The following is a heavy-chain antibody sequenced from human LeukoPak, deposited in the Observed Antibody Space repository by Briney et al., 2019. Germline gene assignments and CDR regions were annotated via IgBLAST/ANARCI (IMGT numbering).Heavy chain of an antibody. CDR3: ARRPDSDGYLYDF. Sequence: GASVKVSCRTSGYTFSDYYILWVRQAPGQGLEWMGWIIPNSGGTSYAQKFQGRVTMTRDTSITTVYMELSSLRSDDTAVYYCARRPDSDGYLYDFWGQGTLVTVSS. CDR2: IIPNSGGT. D-gene: IGHD3-22*01. J-gene: IGHJ4*02. V-gene: IGHV1-2*02. CDR1: GYTFSDYY.